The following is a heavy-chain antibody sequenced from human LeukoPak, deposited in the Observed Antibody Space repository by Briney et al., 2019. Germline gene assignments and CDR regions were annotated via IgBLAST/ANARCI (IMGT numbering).Heavy chain of an antibody. D-gene: IGHD3-10*01. J-gene: IGHJ4*02. Sequence: GGSLRLSCAASGFTFSSYEMNWVRQAPGKGLEWVSYISSSGSSIYYADSVKGRFTISRDNSKNTLYLQMNSLRAEDTAVYYCAKGTKGSGSYYNPIDYWGQGTLVTVSS. CDR3: AKGTKGSGSYYNPIDY. CDR1: GFTFSSYE. CDR2: ISSSGSSI. V-gene: IGHV3-48*03.